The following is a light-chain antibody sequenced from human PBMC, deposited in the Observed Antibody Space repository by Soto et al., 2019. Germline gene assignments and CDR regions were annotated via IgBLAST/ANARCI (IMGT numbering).Light chain of an antibody. CDR1: QSVSSY. CDR2: DAS. J-gene: IGKJ1*01. V-gene: IGKV3-11*01. CDR3: QQRSNWPPWT. Sequence: EIVLTQSPATLSLSPGERATLSCRASQSVSSYLAWYQQKHGQAPRLLIYDASNRATGIPARFSSSGSGTDFTLPISSLEPEDFAVYYCQQRSNWPPWTFGQGTKVEIK.